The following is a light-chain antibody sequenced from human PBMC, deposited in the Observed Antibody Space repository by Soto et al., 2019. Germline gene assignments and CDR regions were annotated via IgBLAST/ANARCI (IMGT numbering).Light chain of an antibody. CDR2: GAS. J-gene: IGKJ1*01. V-gene: IGKV3-15*01. Sequence: EIVMTQSPATLSVSPGERATLSCRASQSVSSNLAWYQQKPGQAPRLLIYGASTRATGIPARFSGSGSGTEFTLTISSLQSEAFAVYYCQQYYNWRPRFGQGTKVDIK. CDR1: QSVSSN. CDR3: QQYYNWRPR.